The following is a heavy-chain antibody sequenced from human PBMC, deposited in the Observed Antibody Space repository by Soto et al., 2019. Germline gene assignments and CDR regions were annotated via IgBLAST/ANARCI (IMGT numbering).Heavy chain of an antibody. Sequence: PGGSLRLSCVASGFTFNSYAMSWVRQSPGKGPQWVSAISATGGTTNYADSVKGRFTISRDNSKNMLYLQMNSLRAEDTAVYYCAKALFSASTRWFDPWGQGTLVTVSS. J-gene: IGHJ5*02. CDR1: GFTFNSYA. CDR3: AKALFSASTRWFDP. D-gene: IGHD2-15*01. CDR2: ISATGGTT. V-gene: IGHV3-23*01.